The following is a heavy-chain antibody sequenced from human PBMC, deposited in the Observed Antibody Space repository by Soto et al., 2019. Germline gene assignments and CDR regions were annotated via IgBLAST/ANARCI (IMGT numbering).Heavy chain of an antibody. V-gene: IGHV3-33*01. CDR1: GFTFSSYG. J-gene: IGHJ4*02. D-gene: IGHD1-1*01. CDR2: IWYDGSNK. Sequence: QVQLVETGGGVVQPGRSLRLSCAASGFTFSSYGMHWVRQAPGKGPEWVAVIWYDGSNKYYADSVKGRFTISRDNSKNTLYLQMNSLRAEDTAVYYCAREAGLRWHDLGYWGQGTLVTVSS. CDR3: AREAGLRWHDLGY.